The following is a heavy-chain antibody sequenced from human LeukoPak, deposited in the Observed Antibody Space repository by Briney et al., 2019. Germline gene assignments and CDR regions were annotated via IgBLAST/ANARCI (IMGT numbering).Heavy chain of an antibody. Sequence: SVKVSCKASGGTFSSYAISWVRQAPGQGLEWMGGIIPIFGTANYAQKFQGRVTITADESTSTAYMELSSLRSEDTAVYYCARVDPEEPGPSSTSCYSFDYWGQGTLVTVSS. V-gene: IGHV1-69*01. CDR1: GGTFSSYA. D-gene: IGHD2-2*01. CDR2: IIPIFGTA. J-gene: IGHJ4*02. CDR3: ARVDPEEPGPSSTSCYSFDY.